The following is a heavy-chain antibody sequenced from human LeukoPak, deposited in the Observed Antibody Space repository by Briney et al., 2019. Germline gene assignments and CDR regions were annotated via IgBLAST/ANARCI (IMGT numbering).Heavy chain of an antibody. D-gene: IGHD3-10*01. Sequence: PGGHLRRSCAASRFTYDDYAMHGVRQARGRGVEWDSLISGDGGSTYYADSVKGRFTISRDNSKNSLYLQMNSLRTEDTALYYCAKAYHTQAGDAIDYWGQGTLVTVSS. CDR3: AKAYHTQAGDAIDY. J-gene: IGHJ4*02. V-gene: IGHV3-43*02. CDR2: ISGDGGST. CDR1: RFTYDDYA.